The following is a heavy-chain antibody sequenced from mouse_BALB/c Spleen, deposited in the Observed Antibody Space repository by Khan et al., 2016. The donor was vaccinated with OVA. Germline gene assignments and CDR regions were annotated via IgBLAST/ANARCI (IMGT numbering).Heavy chain of an antibody. D-gene: IGHD2-4*01. J-gene: IGHJ3*01. CDR1: GYTFTDYS. CDR2: INTETGEP. Sequence: LVESGPELKKPGETVKISCKASGYTFTDYSMHWVKQAPGKGLKWMGWINTETGEPTYADDFKGRFAFSLETSASTAYLQINNLKNEDTARYFCARRRDYVLAYWGQGTLVTVSA. CDR3: ARRRDYVLAY. V-gene: IGHV9-2-1*01.